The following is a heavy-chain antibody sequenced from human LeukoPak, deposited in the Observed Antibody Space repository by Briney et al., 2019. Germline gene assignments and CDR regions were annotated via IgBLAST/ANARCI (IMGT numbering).Heavy chain of an antibody. CDR1: GGTFSSYA. J-gene: IGHJ4*02. CDR3: ARSSRYYDSSGLQAYYFDY. V-gene: IGHV1-69*01. Sequence: ASVKVSCKASGGTFSSYAISWVRQAPGQGLEWMGGIFPIFGTANYAQKFQGRVTITADESTSTAYMELSSLRSEDTAVYYCARSSRYYDSSGLQAYYFDYWGQGTLVTVSS. D-gene: IGHD3-22*01. CDR2: IFPIFGTA.